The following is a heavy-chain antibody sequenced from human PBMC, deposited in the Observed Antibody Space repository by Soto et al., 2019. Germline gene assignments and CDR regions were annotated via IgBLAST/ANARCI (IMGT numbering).Heavy chain of an antibody. CDR1: GCTFDDYA. J-gene: IGHJ4*02. V-gene: IGHV3-9*01. CDR2: ISWNSGSI. CDR3: ATDIRRGGTLARASFEY. Sequence: GGSLRRSCAASGCTFDDYAMHWVRQAPGKGLEWVSGISWNSGSIGYADSVKGRFTISRDNAKHSLYLQMNSLRAEDTASYYCATDIRRGGTLARASFEYWGQGTLVIVSS. D-gene: IGHD3-10*01.